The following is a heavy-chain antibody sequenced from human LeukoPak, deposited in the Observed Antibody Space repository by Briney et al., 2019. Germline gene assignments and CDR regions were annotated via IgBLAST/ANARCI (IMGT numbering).Heavy chain of an antibody. D-gene: IGHD6-13*01. CDR3: TTVRGYINSWPFDY. V-gene: IGHV1-58*02. CDR1: GFTFTSSA. CDR2: IVVGSGNT. Sequence: GASVKVSCKASGFTFTSSAMQWVRQARGQRLEWIGWIVVGSGNTNYAQKFQERVTITRDMSTSTAYMELSSLRSEDTAVYYCTTVRGYINSWPFDYWGQGILVTVSS. J-gene: IGHJ4*02.